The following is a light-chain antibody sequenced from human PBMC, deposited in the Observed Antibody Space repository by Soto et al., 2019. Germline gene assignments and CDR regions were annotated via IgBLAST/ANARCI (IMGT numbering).Light chain of an antibody. Sequence: DIVMTQSPDSLAVSLGERATINCKSSQSVLYSSNNKNDLAWYQQKPGQPPKLLIYWASTRESGVPDRFSGSGSGTDFTLTISSLQAEAVAVYYCQQYYSAWWTFGLGTKVEI. CDR1: QSVLYSSNNKND. CDR2: WAS. V-gene: IGKV4-1*01. CDR3: QQYYSAWWT. J-gene: IGKJ1*01.